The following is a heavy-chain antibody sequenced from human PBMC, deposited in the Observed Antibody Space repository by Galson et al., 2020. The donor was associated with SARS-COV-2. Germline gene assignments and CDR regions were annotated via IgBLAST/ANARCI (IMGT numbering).Heavy chain of an antibody. J-gene: IGHJ6*02. V-gene: IGHV4-59*01. D-gene: IGHD3-22*01. CDR3: ARDLVYYDSSGSQYYYGMDV. Sequence: SETLSLTCTVSGGSISSYYWSWIRQPPGKGLEWIGYVYYSGSTNYNPSLKSRVTISVDTSKNQFSLKLSSVTAADTAVYYCARDLVYYDSSGSQYYYGMDVWGQGTTVTVSS. CDR2: VYYSGST. CDR1: GGSISSYY.